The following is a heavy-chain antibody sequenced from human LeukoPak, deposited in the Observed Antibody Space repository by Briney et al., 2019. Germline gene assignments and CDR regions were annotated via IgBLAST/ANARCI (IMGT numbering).Heavy chain of an antibody. V-gene: IGHV1-46*01. Sequence: ASVKVSCKASGYTFTSYDINWVRQATAQGLEWMGIINPSGGSTSYAQKFQGRVTMTRDTSTSTVYMELSSLRSEDTAVYYCARGGYSYGYDYWGQGTLVTVSS. CDR3: ARGGYSYGYDY. CDR2: INPSGGST. CDR1: GYTFTSYD. D-gene: IGHD5-18*01. J-gene: IGHJ4*02.